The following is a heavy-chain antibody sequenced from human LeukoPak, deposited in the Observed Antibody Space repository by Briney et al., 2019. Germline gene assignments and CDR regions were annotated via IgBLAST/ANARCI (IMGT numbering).Heavy chain of an antibody. Sequence: SETLSLTCTVSGGSISNYYWSWIRQPPGKGLEWIGYIYYSGSTKYNPSLKSRVTISVDTSKNQFPLRLNSVTAADTAVFYRARGILEAMWELPPYDAFDIWGQGTMVTVSS. CDR1: GGSISNYY. CDR3: ARGILEAMWELPPYDAFDI. CDR2: IYYSGST. J-gene: IGHJ3*02. V-gene: IGHV4-59*01. D-gene: IGHD1-26*01.